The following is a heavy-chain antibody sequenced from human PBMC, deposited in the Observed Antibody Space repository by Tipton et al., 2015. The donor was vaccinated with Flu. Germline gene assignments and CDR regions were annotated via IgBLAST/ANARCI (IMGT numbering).Heavy chain of an antibody. J-gene: IGHJ4*02. CDR2: ISASGGTT. Sequence: SLRLSCAASGLTFSNYAMTWVRQAPGKGLEWVSFISASGGTTYYVDSVKGRFTISRDNSKNTVYLQMNSLGAEDTALYYCARNPPLSGSXWGRPLDYWGQXTLVTVSS. D-gene: IGHD6-13*01. V-gene: IGHV3-23*01. CDR1: GLTFSNYA. CDR3: ARNPPLSGSXWGRPLDY.